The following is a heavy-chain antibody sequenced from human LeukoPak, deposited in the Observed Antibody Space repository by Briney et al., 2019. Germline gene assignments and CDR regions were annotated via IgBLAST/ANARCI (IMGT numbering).Heavy chain of an antibody. CDR3: ARTKINNWNDPDAFDI. CDR1: GYSFTSYW. Sequence: GESLKISCKGSGYSFTSYWIGWVRQMPGKGLEWMGIIYPGDSDTRYSPSFQGQVTISADKSISTAYLQWSRLKASDTAMYYCARTKINNWNDPDAFDIWGQGTMVTVSS. CDR2: IYPGDSDT. V-gene: IGHV5-51*01. D-gene: IGHD1-20*01. J-gene: IGHJ3*02.